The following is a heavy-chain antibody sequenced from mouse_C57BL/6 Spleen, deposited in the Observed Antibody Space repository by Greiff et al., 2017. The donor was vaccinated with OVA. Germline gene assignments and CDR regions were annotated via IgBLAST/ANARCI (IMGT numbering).Heavy chain of an antibody. CDR2: IYPGSGST. CDR3: ARSFYYYGSSYDGYFEV. V-gene: IGHV1-55*01. D-gene: IGHD1-1*01. CDR1: GYTFTSYW. Sequence: QVQLQQPGAELVKPGASVKMSCKASGYTFTSYWITWVKQRPGQGLEWIGYIYPGSGSTNYNEKFKSKATLTVDTSSSTAYMQLSSLTSEDSAVYYCARSFYYYGSSYDGYFEVWGTGTTVTVSS. J-gene: IGHJ1*03.